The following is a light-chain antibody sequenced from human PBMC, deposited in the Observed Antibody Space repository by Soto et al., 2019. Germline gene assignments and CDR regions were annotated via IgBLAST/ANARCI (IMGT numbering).Light chain of an antibody. J-gene: IGLJ2*01. CDR2: DVT. CDR1: ISDVAGYNS. V-gene: IGLV2-8*01. Sequence: QSVLTQPPSASGSPGQSVTISCTGTISDVAGYNSVSWYQHHPGKAPKLMIYDVTKRPSGVPDRFSDSKSGNTASLTVSGLQAEDEADYYCCSYAGSNSLIFGGGTKLTVL. CDR3: CSYAGSNSLI.